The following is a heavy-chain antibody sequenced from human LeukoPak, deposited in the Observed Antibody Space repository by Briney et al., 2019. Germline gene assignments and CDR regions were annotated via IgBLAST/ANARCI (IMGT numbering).Heavy chain of an antibody. Sequence: GGSLRLSCAASGFTFSSYAMNWVRQPPGKGLQLVSAISGSGVTTYYADSVKGRFTSTRDNAKNTLYLQMNSLRAEDTAVYYCARYSGSFYWGQGTLVTVSS. CDR1: GFTFSSYA. D-gene: IGHD1-26*01. CDR3: ARYSGSFY. CDR2: ISGSGVTT. V-gene: IGHV3-23*01. J-gene: IGHJ4*02.